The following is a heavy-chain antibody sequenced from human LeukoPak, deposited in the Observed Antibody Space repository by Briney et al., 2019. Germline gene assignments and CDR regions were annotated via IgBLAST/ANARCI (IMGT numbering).Heavy chain of an antibody. J-gene: IGHJ4*02. CDR3: ARIITMIRGERSGYFAS. D-gene: IGHD3-10*01. V-gene: IGHV4-38-2*01. CDR2: IYHSGST. Sequence: SETLSLTCAVSGYAISSDYYWGWIRPPPGKGLEGMATIYHSGSTYYNPSLKNRVTISVDTSKSQLSLELISVTAADTAVYYCARIITMIRGERSGYFASWGQGTLVTVSS. CDR1: GYAISSDYY.